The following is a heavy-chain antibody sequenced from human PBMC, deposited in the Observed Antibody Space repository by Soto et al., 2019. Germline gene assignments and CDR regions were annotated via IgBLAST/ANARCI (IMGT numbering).Heavy chain of an antibody. CDR1: GFTFSSYE. CDR3: ARESTDSGSLDY. J-gene: IGHJ4*02. Sequence: DVQLVESGGDLVQPGGSLRLSCAASGFTFSSYEMNWVRQAPGKGLEWVSYIGSSGSGIYYADFVKGRFTISRDNAKKSLYLEMNGLRAEDSAVYYCARESTDSGSLDYWGQGTLVTVSS. V-gene: IGHV3-48*03. CDR2: IGSSGSGI. D-gene: IGHD1-26*01.